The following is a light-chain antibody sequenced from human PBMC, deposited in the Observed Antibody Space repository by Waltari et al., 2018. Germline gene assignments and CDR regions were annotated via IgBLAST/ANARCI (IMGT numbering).Light chain of an antibody. CDR3: QQYYTTPWT. Sequence: DIVMTQSPDSLAVSLGERATINCESSPSVLYSSNNKNYLAWYQQKPGQPPKLLIYWASTRDSGVPDRFSGRGSGTDFTLSISSLQAEDVAFYYCQQYYTTPWTFGQGTKVEIK. CDR1: PSVLYSSNNKNY. CDR2: WAS. V-gene: IGKV4-1*01. J-gene: IGKJ1*01.